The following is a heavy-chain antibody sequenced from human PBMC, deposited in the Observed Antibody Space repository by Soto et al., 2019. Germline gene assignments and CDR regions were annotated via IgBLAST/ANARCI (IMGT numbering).Heavy chain of an antibody. V-gene: IGHV4-31*03. CDR3: ARVGGINAFDI. CDR1: GGSISSGGYY. D-gene: IGHD3-10*01. Sequence: TLSLTCTVSGGSISSGGYYWSWIRQHPGKGLEWIGYIYYYGSTYYNPSLKGRVTISVDTSKNQLSLKMSSVTAADTAGYYWARVGGINAFDIWGQGTMVIV. J-gene: IGHJ3*02. CDR2: IYYYGST.